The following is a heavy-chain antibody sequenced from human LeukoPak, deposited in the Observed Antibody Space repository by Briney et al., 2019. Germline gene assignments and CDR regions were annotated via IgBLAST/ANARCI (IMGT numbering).Heavy chain of an antibody. J-gene: IGHJ5*02. CDR1: GASISGSY. CDR3: ARIKSDYYDSSGYYPWFDP. D-gene: IGHD3-22*01. CDR2: IYYSGST. Sequence: SETLSLTCTVSGASISGSYWSWIRRPPGKGLEWIGYIYYSGSTNYNPSLKSRVTISVDTSKNQFSLKLSSVTAADTAVYYCARIKSDYYDSSGYYPWFDPWGQGTLVTVSS. V-gene: IGHV4-59*01.